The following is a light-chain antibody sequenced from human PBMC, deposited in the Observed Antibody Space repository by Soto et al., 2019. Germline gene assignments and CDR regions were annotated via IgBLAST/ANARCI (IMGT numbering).Light chain of an antibody. CDR2: DVS. CDR3: RSYTSSSTSV. Sequence: QSALTQPASVSGSPGQSITISCTGTSSDVGGYNYVSWYQQHPGKAPKLMIYDVSNRPSGVSNRFSGSKSGNTASMTISGLAAEEEADYYSRSYTSSSTSVFGTGTKVTVL. CDR1: SSDVGGYNY. J-gene: IGLJ1*01. V-gene: IGLV2-14*01.